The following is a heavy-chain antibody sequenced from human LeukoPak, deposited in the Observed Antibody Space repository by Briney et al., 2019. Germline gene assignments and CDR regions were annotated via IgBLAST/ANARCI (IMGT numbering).Heavy chain of an antibody. CDR1: GGSISSYY. J-gene: IGHJ4*02. CDR2: IYYSGST. CDR3: ARIDFWSGYSY. V-gene: IGHV4-59*01. D-gene: IGHD3-3*01. Sequence: SETLSLTCTVSGGSISSYYWSWIRQPPGKGLEWIGYIYYSGSTNYNPSLKSRVTIPVDTSKNQFSLKLSSVTAADTAAYYCARIDFWSGYSYWGQGTLVTVSS.